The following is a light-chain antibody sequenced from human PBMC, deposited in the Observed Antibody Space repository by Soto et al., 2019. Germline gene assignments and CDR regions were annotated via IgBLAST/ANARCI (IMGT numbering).Light chain of an antibody. V-gene: IGLV1-44*01. CDR1: RSSVGSNT. CDR2: SNN. J-gene: IGLJ1*01. Sequence: QSVLTQPPSASGTPGQRVTISCSGSRSSVGSNTANWYQHLPGTAPKLLIYSNNHRPSGVPDRFSASKAGASASLAISGLQSEDEGEYYCAAWDASLGGFYVFGSGTKVTVL. CDR3: AAWDASLGGFYV.